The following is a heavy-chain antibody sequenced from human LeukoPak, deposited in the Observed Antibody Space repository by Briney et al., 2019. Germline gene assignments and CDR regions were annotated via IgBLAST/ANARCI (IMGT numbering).Heavy chain of an antibody. CDR1: GGSFSGYY. CDR2: INHSGST. D-gene: IGHD6-13*01. CDR3: ARGQSAGEV. Sequence: KTSETLSLTCAVYGGSFSGYYWSWIRQPPGKGLEWIGEINHSGSTNYNPSLKSRVTISVDTSKNQFSLKLSSVTAADTAVYYCARGQSAGEVWGQGTLVTVSS. J-gene: IGHJ4*02. V-gene: IGHV4-34*01.